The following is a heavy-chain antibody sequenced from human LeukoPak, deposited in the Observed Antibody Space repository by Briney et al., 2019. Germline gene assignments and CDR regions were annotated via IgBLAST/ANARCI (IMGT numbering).Heavy chain of an antibody. CDR2: INSDGSNT. D-gene: IGHD6-19*01. CDR1: GLIFSSFW. Sequence: GGSLRLSCAASGLIFSSFWMHWVRQAPEKGLVWVSHINSDGSNTNYADSVRGRFTISRDNAKNTLYLQMNSLRAEDTAVYYCASPLNYGGGWFSTWGQGTLVTVSS. J-gene: IGHJ4*02. CDR3: ASPLNYGGGWFST. V-gene: IGHV3-74*01.